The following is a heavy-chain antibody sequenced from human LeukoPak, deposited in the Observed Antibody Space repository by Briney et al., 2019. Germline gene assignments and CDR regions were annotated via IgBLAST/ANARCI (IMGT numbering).Heavy chain of an antibody. CDR2: INPNSGDT. V-gene: IGHV1-2*02. J-gene: IGHJ4*02. CDR3: ASAQYYDILTGYSPLFDY. Sequence: ASVKVSCKASGYTFTGYYMHWVRQAPGQGLEWMGWINPNSGDTKYAQKFQGRVTMTRDTSISTAYMELSRLRSDDTAVYYCASAQYYDILTGYSPLFDYWGQGTLVTVSS. D-gene: IGHD3-9*01. CDR1: GYTFTGYY.